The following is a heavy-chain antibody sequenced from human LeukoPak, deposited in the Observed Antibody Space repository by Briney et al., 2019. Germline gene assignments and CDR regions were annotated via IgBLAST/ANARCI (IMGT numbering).Heavy chain of an antibody. D-gene: IGHD3-16*01. Sequence: GGSLRLSCAASGFTFSSYWMSWVRQAPGKGLEWVANIKEDGSEKYYVDSVKGRFTISRDNANNSLYLQMNSLRAEDTAVYYCARDLSGGGYDYWGQGTLVTVSS. J-gene: IGHJ4*02. CDR2: IKEDGSEK. CDR1: GFTFSSYW. V-gene: IGHV3-7*03. CDR3: ARDLSGGGYDY.